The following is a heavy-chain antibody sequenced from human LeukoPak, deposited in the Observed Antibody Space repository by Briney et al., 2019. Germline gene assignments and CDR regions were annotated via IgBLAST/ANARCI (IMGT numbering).Heavy chain of an antibody. V-gene: IGHV3-53*01. D-gene: IGHD3-22*01. CDR2: IYSAGST. CDR1: GFTVSSNC. Sequence: GGSLRLSCAASGFTVSSNCMTWVRQAPGKGLERGSVIYSAGSTYYADSVKGRFTISRDNSKNTLYLQMNSLRAEDTAVYYCARGTSSGYFQLYFDYWGQGTLVTVSS. CDR3: ARGTSSGYFQLYFDY. J-gene: IGHJ4*02.